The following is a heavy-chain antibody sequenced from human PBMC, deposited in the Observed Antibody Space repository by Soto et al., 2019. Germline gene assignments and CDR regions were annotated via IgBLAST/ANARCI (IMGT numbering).Heavy chain of an antibody. CDR2: INAGNGNT. CDR3: AKHTAAGHRGYMDV. J-gene: IGHJ6*03. V-gene: IGHV1-3*01. D-gene: IGHD6-13*01. Sequence: QVQLVQSGAEVKKPGASVKVSCKASGYTFTSYAMHWVRQAPGQRREWMGWINAGNGNTKYSQKVQGRVTITRDTSASTAYMELSSLRSEDTAVYYCAKHTAAGHRGYMDVWGKGTTVTVSS. CDR1: GYTFTSYA.